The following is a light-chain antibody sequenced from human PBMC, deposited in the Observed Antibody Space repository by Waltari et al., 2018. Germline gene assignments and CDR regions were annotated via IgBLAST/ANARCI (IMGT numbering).Light chain of an antibody. CDR2: GAS. V-gene: IGKV3-20*01. Sequence: EIVLTQSPGTLSLSPGDRATLSCRASQSVSSTYLAWYQQKPGQAPRLLIYGASTRATGIPDRVSGSGSGTDFTLTISRLEPEDFAVYYCQLYATSPALIFGGGTKVEIK. CDR3: QLYATSPALI. J-gene: IGKJ4*01. CDR1: QSVSSTY.